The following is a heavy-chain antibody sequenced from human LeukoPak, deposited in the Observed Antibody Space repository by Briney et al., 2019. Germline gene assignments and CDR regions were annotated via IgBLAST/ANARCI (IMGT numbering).Heavy chain of an antibody. CDR3: AKSYDSSGYYPRY. CDR2: ISGSGGST. CDR1: GFTFSSYA. D-gene: IGHD3-22*01. Sequence: GGSLRLSCAASGFTFSSYAMSWVRQAPGKGLEWVSAISGSGGSTYYADSVKGRFTISRDNSKNTLYLQMISLRAEDTAVYYCAKSYDSSGYYPRYWGQGTLVTVSS. J-gene: IGHJ4*02. V-gene: IGHV3-23*01.